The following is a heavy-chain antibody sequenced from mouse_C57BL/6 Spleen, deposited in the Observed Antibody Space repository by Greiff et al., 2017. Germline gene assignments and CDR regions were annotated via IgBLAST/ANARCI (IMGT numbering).Heavy chain of an antibody. Sequence: QVQLKQPGAELVKPGASVKLSCKASGYTFTSYWMQWVKQRPGQGLEWIGEIDPSDSYTNYNQKFKGKATLTVDTSSSTAYMQLSSLTSEDSAVYYCARKDGNGFAYWGQGTLVTVSA. CDR2: IDPSDSYT. D-gene: IGHD2-1*01. J-gene: IGHJ3*01. CDR3: ARKDGNGFAY. CDR1: GYTFTSYW. V-gene: IGHV1-50*01.